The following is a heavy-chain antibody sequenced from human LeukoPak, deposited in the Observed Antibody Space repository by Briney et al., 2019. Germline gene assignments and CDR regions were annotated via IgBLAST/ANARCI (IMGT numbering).Heavy chain of an antibody. Sequence: SVKVSCKASGGTFSSYAISWVRQAPGQGLEWMGGIIPIFGTANYAQKFQGRVTITTDESTSTAYMELSSLRSEDTAVYYCASRDYDFWSGPAYYYYMDVWGKGTTVTVSS. CDR3: ASRDYDFWSGPAYYYYMDV. CDR1: GGTFSSYA. D-gene: IGHD3-3*01. V-gene: IGHV1-69*05. CDR2: IIPIFGTA. J-gene: IGHJ6*03.